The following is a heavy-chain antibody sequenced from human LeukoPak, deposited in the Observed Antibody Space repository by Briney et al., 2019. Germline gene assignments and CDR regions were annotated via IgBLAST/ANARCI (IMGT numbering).Heavy chain of an antibody. V-gene: IGHV4-4*02. CDR2: IFHNGNT. D-gene: IGHD1-26*01. J-gene: IGHJ6*04. Sequence: SGTLSLTCGVSGGSISSKNWWSWVRQTPGKGLECIGEIFHNGNTNYNPSLGSRVTISVDKSKNQFSLKLTSVTAADTAVYYCARVAYSGNYYWSSDVWGKGTTVTV. CDR1: GGSISSKNW. CDR3: ARVAYSGNYYWSSDV.